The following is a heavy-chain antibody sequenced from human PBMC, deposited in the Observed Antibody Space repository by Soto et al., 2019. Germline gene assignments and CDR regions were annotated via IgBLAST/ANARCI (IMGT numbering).Heavy chain of an antibody. CDR1: GFLVNSAY. CDR2: INSDGNT. J-gene: IGHJ4*02. V-gene: IGHV3-53*01. CDR3: ATSGYSFAWGY. D-gene: IGHD5-18*01. Sequence: EVQLVESGGGLIPPGGSLRLSCAASGFLVNSAYMTWVRQAPGKGLEWLTMINSDGNTLYAESVKGRFTISRDNSKNRLDLQMNSLRAEDTAMYYCATSGYSFAWGYWGQGTLVIVTS.